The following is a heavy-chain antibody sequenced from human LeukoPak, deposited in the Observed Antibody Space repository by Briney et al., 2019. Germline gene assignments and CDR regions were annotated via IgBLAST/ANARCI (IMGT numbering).Heavy chain of an antibody. V-gene: IGHV4-34*01. Sequence: SETLSLTCAVYGGSFSGYYWSWIRQPPGKGLEWIGEINHSGSTNYSPSLKSRVTISVDTSKNQFSLKLSSVTAADTAVYYCARRKSGDSVNWYFDLWGRGTLVTVSS. CDR1: GGSFSGYY. CDR3: ARRKSGDSVNWYFDL. CDR2: INHSGST. J-gene: IGHJ2*01. D-gene: IGHD1-26*01.